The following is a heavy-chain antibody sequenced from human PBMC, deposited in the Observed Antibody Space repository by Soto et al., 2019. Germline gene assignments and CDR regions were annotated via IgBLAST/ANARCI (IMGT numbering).Heavy chain of an antibody. CDR1: GITFSSYA. D-gene: IGHD3-10*01. V-gene: IGHV3-64*01. CDR3: ARGRSGFYYFDY. CDR2: LSSNGGST. J-gene: IGHJ4*02. Sequence: GGSLRLSCAASGITFSSYAMHWARQAPGKGLEYVSGLSSNGGSTYYANSVKGRFTTSRDNSKNTLYLQMGSLRAEDMAVYYCARGRSGFYYFDYWGQGSLVTVSS.